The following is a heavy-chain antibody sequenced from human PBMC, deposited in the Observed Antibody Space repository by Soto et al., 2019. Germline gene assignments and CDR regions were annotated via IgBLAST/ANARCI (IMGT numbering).Heavy chain of an antibody. CDR3: AKGLLGVDY. D-gene: IGHD3-10*01. CDR2: ISYDGSNK. V-gene: IGHV3-30*18. J-gene: IGHJ4*02. CDR1: GFTFSSYG. Sequence: QVQLVESGGGVVQPGRSLRLSCAASGFTFSSYGMHWVRQAPGKGLEWVAVISYDGSNKYYADSVKGRLTISRDNSKNTLYLQMNSLRAEDTAVYYCAKGLLGVDYWGQGTLVTVSS.